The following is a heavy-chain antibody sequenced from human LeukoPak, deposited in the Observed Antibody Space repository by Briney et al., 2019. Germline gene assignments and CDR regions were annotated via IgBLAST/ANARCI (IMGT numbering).Heavy chain of an antibody. J-gene: IGHJ4*02. CDR2: SNSDGSST. V-gene: IGHV3-74*01. D-gene: IGHD1-14*01. CDR1: GFTFSSYW. CDR3: ARITNRDYFDY. Sequence: GGSLRLSCVASGFTFSSYWMHWVRQAPGKGLVWVSRSNSDGSSTTYADSVKGRFTISRDNAKNTLYLQMNSPRDEDTAVYYCARITNRDYFDYWGQGTLVTVSS.